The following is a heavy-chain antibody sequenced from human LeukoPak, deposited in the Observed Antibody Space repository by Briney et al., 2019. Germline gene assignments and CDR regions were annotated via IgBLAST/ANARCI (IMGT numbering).Heavy chain of an antibody. Sequence: SVTVSCKASGFTFTSSAMQWVRPARGQRLEWIGWIVVGSGSTNYAQKFQERVTITRDMSTSTAYMELSGLRSEDTAVYYCAADGSYDAFDIWGEGTLASVSS. V-gene: IGHV1-58*02. CDR2: IVVGSGST. CDR1: GFTFTSSA. D-gene: IGHD2-2*03. CDR3: AADGSYDAFDI. J-gene: IGHJ3*02.